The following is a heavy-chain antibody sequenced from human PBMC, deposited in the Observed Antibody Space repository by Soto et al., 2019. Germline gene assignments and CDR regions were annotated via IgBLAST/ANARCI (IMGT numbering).Heavy chain of an antibody. Sequence: GASVKVSFKASGFTFSRSAVQWVRQARGQRLEWIGWIAVGSGDTNYAQKFQERVTITRDMSTSTAYMELSSLRSEDTAVYYCAADRECSSTSCYPYNFDYWGQGTLVTVSS. J-gene: IGHJ4*02. CDR1: GFTFSRSA. D-gene: IGHD2-2*01. CDR3: AADRECSSTSCYPYNFDY. V-gene: IGHV1-58*01. CDR2: IAVGSGDT.